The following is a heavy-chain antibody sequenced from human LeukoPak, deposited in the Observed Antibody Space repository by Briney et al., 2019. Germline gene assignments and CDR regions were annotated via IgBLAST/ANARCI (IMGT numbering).Heavy chain of an antibody. D-gene: IGHD4-17*01. Sequence: SETLSLTCTVSGGSISSYFWTWIRQPPGRGLEWIGSIYYSGSTNYNPSLKTRVTMSVDTSKNQFSLKLSSVTAADTAVYYCARGPLTMTRGFDPWGQGTLVTVSS. CDR2: IYYSGST. CDR3: ARGPLTMTRGFDP. V-gene: IGHV4-59*12. J-gene: IGHJ5*02. CDR1: GGSISSYF.